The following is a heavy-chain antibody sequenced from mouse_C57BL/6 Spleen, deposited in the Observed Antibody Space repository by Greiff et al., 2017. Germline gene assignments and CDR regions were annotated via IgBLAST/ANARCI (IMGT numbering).Heavy chain of an antibody. CDR3: ATGGHYYGSSYGYFDV. CDR1: GYTFTGYW. Sequence: QVQLQQSGAELMKPGASVKLSCKATGYTFTGYWIEWVKQRPGHGLEWIGEILPGSGSTNYNEKFKGKATFTADTSSNTAYMQLSSLTTEDSAIYYCATGGHYYGSSYGYFDVWGTGTTVTVSS. D-gene: IGHD1-1*01. CDR2: ILPGSGST. J-gene: IGHJ1*03. V-gene: IGHV1-9*01.